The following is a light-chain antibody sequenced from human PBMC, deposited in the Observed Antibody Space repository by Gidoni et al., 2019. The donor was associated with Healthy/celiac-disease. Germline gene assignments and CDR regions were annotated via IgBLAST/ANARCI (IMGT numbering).Light chain of an antibody. V-gene: IGKV3-11*01. J-gene: IGKJ4*01. CDR3: QRRSSWPPLT. Sequence: EIVLTQSAATLSLSPGERATLSCRASQSVSSYLAWYHQKPGQAPRLLIYDASNRATGIPARCRGRGSGTDFTLTISRVEPEDFAVYYCQRRSSWPPLTFGRGTKVEIK. CDR2: DAS. CDR1: QSVSSY.